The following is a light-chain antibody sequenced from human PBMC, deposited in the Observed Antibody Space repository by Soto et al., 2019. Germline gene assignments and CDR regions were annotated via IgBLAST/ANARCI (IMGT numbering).Light chain of an antibody. V-gene: IGKV1-5*01. CDR2: DAC. Sequence: DIQMTQSPSTLSASVGDRVTITCLASQSISSWLAWYQQKPGKAPKLLIYDACSLEGGVPSQFSGSGSGTEFTLTISRLQPGDFATYSCQQYNSYPVTFGQGTKVDIK. CDR3: QQYNSYPVT. CDR1: QSISSW. J-gene: IGKJ1*01.